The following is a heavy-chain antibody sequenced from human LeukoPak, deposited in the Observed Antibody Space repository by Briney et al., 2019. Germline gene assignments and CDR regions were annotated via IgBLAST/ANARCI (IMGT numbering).Heavy chain of an antibody. V-gene: IGHV1-24*01. Sequence: ASVKVSCKVSGYTLTELSMHWVRQAPGKGLEWMGGFDPEDGETIYAQKFQGRVTMTEDTSATTVYLDLSGLTFEDTAVYYCASDVAREFDHWGQGTLVTVSS. CDR1: GYTLTELS. J-gene: IGHJ4*02. D-gene: IGHD5-24*01. CDR3: ASDVAREFDH. CDR2: FDPEDGET.